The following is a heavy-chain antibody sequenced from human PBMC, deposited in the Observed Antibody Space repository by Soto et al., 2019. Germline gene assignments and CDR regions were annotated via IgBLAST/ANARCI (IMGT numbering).Heavy chain of an antibody. CDR3: ARARSTAAGLFDY. CDR1: TYTFTNYD. V-gene: IGHV1-8*01. J-gene: IGHJ4*02. CDR2: MNPTNGNT. D-gene: IGHD6-13*01. Sequence: ASVKVSCKASTYTFTNYDINWFRQATGQGLEWMGWMNPTNGNTGYAQNFQGRVTMTRSTSITTAYMELSSLRSEDTAVYYCARARSTAAGLFDYWGLGTLVTVSS.